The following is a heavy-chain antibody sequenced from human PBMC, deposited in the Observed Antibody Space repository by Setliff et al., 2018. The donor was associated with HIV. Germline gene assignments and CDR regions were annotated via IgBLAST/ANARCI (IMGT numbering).Heavy chain of an antibody. J-gene: IGHJ5*02. V-gene: IGHV4-34*01. CDR3: ARDSSSWYGADWFDP. D-gene: IGHD6-13*01. CDR2: INHRGSP. CDR1: GGSFSGSY. Sequence: SETLSLTCAVYGGSFSGSYWSWIRQAPGKGLEWIGEINHRGSPKYNPSLKSRVTVSVDTSKNQFSLKLSSVTAADTAVYYCARDSSSWYGADWFDPWGQGTLVTVSS.